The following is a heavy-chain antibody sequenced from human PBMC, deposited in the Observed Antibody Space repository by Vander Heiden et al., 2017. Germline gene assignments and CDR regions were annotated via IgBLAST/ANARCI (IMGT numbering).Heavy chain of an antibody. CDR3: ATHRQNTWGSFRYILST. V-gene: IGHV3-15*01. Sequence: EVQLVESGGGLVKPGGSLRLSCEASRFTFSNAWLGWVRQAPGKGPEWVGHIKSKTDGGTTDYAAPVKGRFTISRDDSKNTLYLQMNSLRTEDTAVYFCATHRQNTWGSFRYILSTWGQGTLVTVSS. D-gene: IGHD3-16*02. CDR2: IKSKTDGGTT. J-gene: IGHJ4*02. CDR1: RFTFSNAW.